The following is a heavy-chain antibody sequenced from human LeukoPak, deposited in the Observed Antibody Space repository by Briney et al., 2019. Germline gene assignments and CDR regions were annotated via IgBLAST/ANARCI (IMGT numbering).Heavy chain of an antibody. V-gene: IGHV4-34*01. CDR2: INHSGST. J-gene: IGHJ5*02. CDR3: ARLGGSSWYRTKNWFDP. D-gene: IGHD6-13*01. CDR1: GGSFSGYY. Sequence: SETLSLTCAVYGGSFSGYYWSWIRQPPGKGLEWIGEINHSGSTNYNPSLKCRVTISVDTSKNQFSLKLSSVTAADTAVYYCARLGGSSWYRTKNWFDPWGQGTLVTVSS.